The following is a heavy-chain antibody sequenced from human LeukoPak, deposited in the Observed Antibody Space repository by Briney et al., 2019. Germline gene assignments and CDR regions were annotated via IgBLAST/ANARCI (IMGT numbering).Heavy chain of an antibody. V-gene: IGHV4-39*01. Sequence: SEALSLTCAVFRGSITNSCCYWGWIRQPPGKGLEWIGGIYYTGTTYYSPSLNSRITISMDTSKNQFSLRLASVTAADTALYYCARRAVVPAAVSYFDNWGQGTLVTVSS. CDR1: RGSITNSCCY. J-gene: IGHJ4*02. D-gene: IGHD2-2*01. CDR3: ARRAVVPAAVSYFDN. CDR2: IYYTGTT.